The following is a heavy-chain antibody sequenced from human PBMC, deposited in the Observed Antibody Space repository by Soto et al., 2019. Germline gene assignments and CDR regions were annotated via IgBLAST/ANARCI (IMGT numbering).Heavy chain of an antibody. CDR1: GGSFSGYY. J-gene: IGHJ5*02. Sequence: QVQLQQWGAGLLKPSETLSLTCAVYGGSFSGYYWSWIRQPPGKGLEWIGEINHSGSTNYNPSLNSRVTISVDTSKNQFSLKLSSVTAADTAVYYCARGQGPNVDPWGQGTLVTVSS. CDR3: ARGQGPNVDP. V-gene: IGHV4-34*01. CDR2: INHSGST.